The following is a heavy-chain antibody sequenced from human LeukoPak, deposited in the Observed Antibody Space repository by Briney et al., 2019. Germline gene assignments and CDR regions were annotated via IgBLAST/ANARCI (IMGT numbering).Heavy chain of an antibody. CDR2: ISYDGSNK. Sequence: GRSLRLSCAASGFTFSSYAMHWVRQAPGKGLEWVAVISYDGSNKYYADSVKGRFTISRDNSKNTLYLQMNSLRAEDTAVYYCARGDYYDSSGYYWEGFDYWGQGTLVTVSS. D-gene: IGHD3-22*01. CDR3: ARGDYYDSSGYYWEGFDY. CDR1: GFTFSSYA. J-gene: IGHJ4*02. V-gene: IGHV3-30-3*01.